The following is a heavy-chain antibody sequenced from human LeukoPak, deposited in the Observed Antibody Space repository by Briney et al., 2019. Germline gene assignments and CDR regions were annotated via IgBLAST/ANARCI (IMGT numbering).Heavy chain of an antibody. CDR1: GFIFSNFW. V-gene: IGHV3-74*01. Sequence: PGGSLRLSCAASGFIFSNFWMHWVRQAPGKGLVWVSRVKSDGSGADYADPVKGRFIISRDSGKNTLYLHMNSLRADDTAVYYCARGLEMATINELNYWGQGTLVTVSS. J-gene: IGHJ4*02. D-gene: IGHD5-24*01. CDR3: ARGLEMATINELNY. CDR2: VKSDGSGA.